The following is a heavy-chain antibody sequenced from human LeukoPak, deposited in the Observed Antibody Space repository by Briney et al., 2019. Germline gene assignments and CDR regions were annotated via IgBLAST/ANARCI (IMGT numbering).Heavy chain of an antibody. CDR1: GFTFSSYG. V-gene: IGHV3-30*18. CDR2: ISYDGSNK. D-gene: IGHD7-27*01. Sequence: GGSLRLSCAASGFTFSSYGMHWVCQAPGEGMEWVAVISYDGSNKYYADSVKGRFTISRDNSKNTLYLQMNSLRAEDTAVYYCAKDRSWEGNGGILDYWGQGTLVTVSS. CDR3: AKDRSWEGNGGILDY. J-gene: IGHJ4*02.